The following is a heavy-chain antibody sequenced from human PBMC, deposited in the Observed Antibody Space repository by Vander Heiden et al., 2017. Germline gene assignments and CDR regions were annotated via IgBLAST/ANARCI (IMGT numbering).Heavy chain of an antibody. Sequence: QVQLVESGGGVVQPGRSLRLSCAASGFTFSSSAMHWVRQAPGKGLEWVAVISYDGSNKYYADSVKGRFTISRDNSKNTLYLQMNSLRAEDTAVYYCARGSRPIYSSSWYYFDYWGQGTLVTVSS. V-gene: IGHV3-30*04. CDR2: ISYDGSNK. D-gene: IGHD6-13*01. CDR1: GFTFSSSA. CDR3: ARGSRPIYSSSWYYFDY. J-gene: IGHJ4*02.